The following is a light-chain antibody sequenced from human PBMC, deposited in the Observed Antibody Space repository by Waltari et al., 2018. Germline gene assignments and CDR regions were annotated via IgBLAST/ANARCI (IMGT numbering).Light chain of an antibody. CDR2: AAS. J-gene: IGKJ4*01. CDR1: QPIHRY. Sequence: DIQVTQSPASLSASAGDRITIACRASQPIHRYLNWYHQKSGKPPKLLIYAASTLQSGVPSRFSGSGSGADFTLTISNLQPEDFATYYCQQTFTNPLTFGGGTKVEIK. V-gene: IGKV1-39*01. CDR3: QQTFTNPLT.